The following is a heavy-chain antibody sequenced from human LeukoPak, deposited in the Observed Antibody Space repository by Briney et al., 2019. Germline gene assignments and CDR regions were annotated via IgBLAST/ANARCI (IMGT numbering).Heavy chain of an antibody. CDR1: GFTFSSYE. CDR3: AREGGSIVLIRGFDL. CDR2: ISSSGSTI. Sequence: PGGSLRLSCAASGFTFSSYEMNWVRQAPGKGLEWVSYISSSGSTIYYADSVKGRFTISRDNSKNTLYLQMNSLRAEDTALYYCAREGGSIVLIRGFDLWGHGTLVTVSS. J-gene: IGHJ4*01. D-gene: IGHD2-15*01. V-gene: IGHV3-48*03.